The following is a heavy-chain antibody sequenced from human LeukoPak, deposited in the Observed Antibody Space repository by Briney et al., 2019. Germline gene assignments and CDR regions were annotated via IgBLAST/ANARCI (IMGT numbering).Heavy chain of an antibody. CDR3: AKESGGVSSSWWVDY. CDR1: GFTFSDYY. Sequence: GGSLRLYCAASGFTFSDYYMSWIRQAPGKGLEWVSYISSSGSTIYYADSVKGRFTISRDNSKNTLSLQMKGLRAEDTAVFYCAKESGGVSSSWWVDYWGQGTLVTVSS. CDR2: ISSSGSTI. J-gene: IGHJ4*02. V-gene: IGHV3-11*01. D-gene: IGHD6-13*01.